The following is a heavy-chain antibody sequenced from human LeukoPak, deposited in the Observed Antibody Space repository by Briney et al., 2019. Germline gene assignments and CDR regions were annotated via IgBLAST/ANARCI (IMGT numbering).Heavy chain of an antibody. CDR1: GLSLSSNN. CDR3: TKDLGLRRMI. V-gene: IGHV3-48*04. Sequence: PGGSLRLSCAASGLSLSSNNMHWVRQAPGGGLEWPSYISAGSGTVFSADSVKGRFSISRDNARESLFLQMNSLRVDDTAVYYCTKDLGLRRMIWGRGTLVIVSS. J-gene: IGHJ2*01. CDR2: ISAGSGTV. D-gene: IGHD1-14*01.